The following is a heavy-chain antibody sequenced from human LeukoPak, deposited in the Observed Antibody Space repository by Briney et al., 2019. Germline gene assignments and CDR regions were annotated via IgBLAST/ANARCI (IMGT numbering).Heavy chain of an antibody. CDR2: ITPLFGTA. D-gene: IGHD2-21*01. V-gene: IGHV1-69*13. CDR1: GGTFSNYA. Sequence: SVKVSCTASGGTFSNYAISWVRQAPGQGLEWMGGITPLFGTAKYAQKFQGRVTITADESTSTAYMELSSLRSEDTAVYYCARDSSEFRSLIPHWGQGTLVTVSS. CDR3: ARDSSEFRSLIPH. J-gene: IGHJ1*01.